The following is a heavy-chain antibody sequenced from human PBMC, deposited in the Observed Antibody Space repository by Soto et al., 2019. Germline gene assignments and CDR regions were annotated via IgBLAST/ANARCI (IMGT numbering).Heavy chain of an antibody. J-gene: IGHJ4*02. CDR2: ISSSSSYI. CDR1: GFTFSSYS. D-gene: IGHD3-3*01. Sequence: GGSLRLSCAASGFTFSSYSMNWDRQAPGKGLEWVSSISSSSSYIYYADSVKGRFTISRDNSKNTLYLQMNSLRAEDTAVYYCAKSLYPLGGVVRLFDYWGQGTLVTVSS. V-gene: IGHV3-21*01. CDR3: AKSLYPLGGVVRLFDY.